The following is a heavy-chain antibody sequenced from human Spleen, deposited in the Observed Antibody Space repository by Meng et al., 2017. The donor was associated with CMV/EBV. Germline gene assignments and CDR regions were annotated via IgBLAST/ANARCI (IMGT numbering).Heavy chain of an antibody. V-gene: IGHV3-74*01. Sequence: GESLKISCAASGFTFSSYWMHWVRQAPGKGLVWVSRINSDGSSTSYADSVKGRFTISRDNAKNTLYLQMNSLRAEDTAVYYCAREECSGGSCYGMDVWGQGTTVTVSS. CDR3: AREECSGGSCYGMDV. CDR2: INSDGSST. CDR1: GFTFSSYW. D-gene: IGHD2-15*01. J-gene: IGHJ6*02.